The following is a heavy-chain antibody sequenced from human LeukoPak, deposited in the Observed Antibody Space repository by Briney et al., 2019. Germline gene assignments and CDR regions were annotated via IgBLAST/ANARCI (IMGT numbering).Heavy chain of an antibody. Sequence: PSETLSLTCTVSGGSISSSNYYWGWIRQPPGKGLEWIGSFYYSGSTYYNPSLKSRVTISVDTSKNQFSLKLSSVTAADTAVYYCARQREYEFFDCWGQGTLVTVSS. CDR1: GGSISSSNYY. D-gene: IGHD3-3*01. CDR3: ARQREYEFFDC. J-gene: IGHJ4*02. V-gene: IGHV4-39*01. CDR2: FYYSGST.